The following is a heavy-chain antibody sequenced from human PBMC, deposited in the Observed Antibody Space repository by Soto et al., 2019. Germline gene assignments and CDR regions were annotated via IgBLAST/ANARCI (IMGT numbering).Heavy chain of an antibody. D-gene: IGHD2-21*02. CDR1: GGTVASSHW. CDR3: AREIVTAGGSNYFDP. Sequence: SETLSLTCGVSGGTVASSHWWSWVRQSPGRGLEWIGNVYHTGDTNFNPSLQSRVTFSVDKSNNQFSLRLTSVTAADTAVYFCAREIVTAGGSNYFDPWGPGTLVTVSS. V-gene: IGHV4-4*02. J-gene: IGHJ5*02. CDR2: VYHTGDT.